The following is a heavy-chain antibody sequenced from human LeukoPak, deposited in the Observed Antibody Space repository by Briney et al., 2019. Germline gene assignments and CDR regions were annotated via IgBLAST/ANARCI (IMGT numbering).Heavy chain of an antibody. CDR2: INPNSGGT. CDR1: GYTFTGYY. Sequence: ASVKVSCKASGYTFTGYYMHWVRHAPGQGLGWMGWINPNSGGTNYAQKFQGRVAMTRDTSISTAYMELSRLRSDDTAVYYCRTDGYGDYGDYIDYWGQGTLVTVSS. CDR3: RTDGYGDYGDYIDY. J-gene: IGHJ4*02. V-gene: IGHV1-2*02. D-gene: IGHD4-17*01.